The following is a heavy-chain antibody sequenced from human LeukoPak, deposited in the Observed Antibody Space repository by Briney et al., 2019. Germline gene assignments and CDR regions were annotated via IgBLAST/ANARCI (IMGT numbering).Heavy chain of an antibody. V-gene: IGHV4-61*01. D-gene: IGHD2-21*01. Sequence: SETLSLTCTVSGGSVSSGSYYWSWIRQPPGKGLEWIGYIYYSGSTNYNPSLKSRVTISVDTSKNQFTLKLSSVTAADTAVYYCARLRFQGVKAFDIWGQGTMVTVSS. J-gene: IGHJ3*02. CDR3: ARLRFQGVKAFDI. CDR2: IYYSGST. CDR1: GGSVSSGSYY.